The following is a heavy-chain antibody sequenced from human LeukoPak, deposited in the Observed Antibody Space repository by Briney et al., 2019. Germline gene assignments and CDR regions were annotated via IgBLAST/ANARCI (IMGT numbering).Heavy chain of an antibody. J-gene: IGHJ4*02. Sequence: SETLSLTCAVSGVSISSSNWWTWVRQPPGKGLEWIGEIYHSGSTNYNPSLKSRVTISVDKSKNQFSSKLSSVTAADTVVYYCARNPSRNGLGLDYWGQGTLVTVSS. CDR1: GVSISSSNW. CDR3: ARNPSRNGLGLDY. CDR2: IYHSGST. V-gene: IGHV4-4*02. D-gene: IGHD1-14*01.